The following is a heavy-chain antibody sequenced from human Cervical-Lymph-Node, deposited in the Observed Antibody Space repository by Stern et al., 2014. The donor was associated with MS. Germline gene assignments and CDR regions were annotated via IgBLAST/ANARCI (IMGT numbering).Heavy chain of an antibody. CDR3: ARVDDCSGGTCFSTSWFDP. CDR2: IYQDGST. Sequence: QVQLQESGPGLVKPSETLSITCTVSGGSFNNYYWSWIRQPPGKGLEWIGYIYQDGSTKYNPSLKSRVTISLHTSKKQFSLRLTSVTAADTAVYYCARVDDCSGGTCFSTSWFDPWGQGTLVTVSS. V-gene: IGHV4-59*01. J-gene: IGHJ5*02. D-gene: IGHD2-15*01. CDR1: GGSFNNYY.